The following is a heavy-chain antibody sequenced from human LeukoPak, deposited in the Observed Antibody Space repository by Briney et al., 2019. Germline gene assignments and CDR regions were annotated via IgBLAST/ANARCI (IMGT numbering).Heavy chain of an antibody. J-gene: IGHJ6*02. CDR3: ARDNRFLEWLQPYGMDV. Sequence: PGGSLRLSCAASGFTFSSYSMNWVRQAPGKGLGWVSSIISSSSYIYYADSVKGRFTISRDNAKNSLYLQMNSLRAEDTAVYYCARDNRFLEWLQPYGMDVWGQGTTVTVSS. D-gene: IGHD3-3*01. CDR1: GFTFSSYS. V-gene: IGHV3-21*01. CDR2: IISSSSYI.